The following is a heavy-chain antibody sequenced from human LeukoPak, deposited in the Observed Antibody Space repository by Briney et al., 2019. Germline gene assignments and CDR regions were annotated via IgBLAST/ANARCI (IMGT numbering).Heavy chain of an antibody. CDR3: ARQTTVRPSSWYFDL. CDR2: IYYSGST. CDR1: GGSISSSSYY. V-gene: IGHV4-39*01. J-gene: IGHJ2*01. D-gene: IGHD4-17*01. Sequence: SETLSLTCTVSGGSISSSSYYWGWIRQPPGKGLEWIGSIYYSGSTYYNPSLKSRVTISVDTSKNQFSLKLSSVTAADTAVYYCARQTTVRPSSWYFDLWGRGTLDTVSS.